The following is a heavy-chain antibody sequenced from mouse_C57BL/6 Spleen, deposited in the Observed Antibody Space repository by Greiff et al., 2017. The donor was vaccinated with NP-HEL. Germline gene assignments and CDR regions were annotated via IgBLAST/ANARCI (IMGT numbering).Heavy chain of an antibody. V-gene: IGHV1-74*01. CDR3: APLYYDYDYWYFDV. CDR2: IHPSDSDT. CDR1: GYTFTSYW. D-gene: IGHD2-4*01. Sequence: QVQLQQPGAELVKPGASVKVSCKASGYTFTSYWMHWVKQRPGQGLEWIGRIHPSDSDTNYNQKFKGKATLTVDKSSSTAYMQLSSLTSEDSAVYYCAPLYYDYDYWYFDVWGTGTTVTVSS. J-gene: IGHJ1*03.